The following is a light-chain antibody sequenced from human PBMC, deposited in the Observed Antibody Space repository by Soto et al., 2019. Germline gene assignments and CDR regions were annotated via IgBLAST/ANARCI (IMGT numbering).Light chain of an antibody. J-gene: IGKJ1*01. V-gene: IGKV3-20*01. Sequence: EMVLTQSPGTLSLSPGGRATLSCSASQSFSNNYLAWYQQTPGQAPRLLIYGASNRATGIPDRFSGSGSGTDFTLTISRLEPEDFAVYYCQQYGSSGTFGQGTKVDI. CDR1: QSFSNNY. CDR3: QQYGSSGT. CDR2: GAS.